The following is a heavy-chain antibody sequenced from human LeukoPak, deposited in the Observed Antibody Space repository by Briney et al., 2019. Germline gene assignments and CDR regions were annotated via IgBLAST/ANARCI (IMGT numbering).Heavy chain of an antibody. D-gene: IGHD3-22*01. V-gene: IGHV3-7*01. Sequence: PGGSLRLSCAASGFTFSSYWMSWVRQAPGKGLEWVANIKQDGSEKYYVDSVKGRFTISRDNAKNSLYLQMNSLRAEDTAVYYCARDTTPYYYDSSGYYYDYWGQGTLVTASS. CDR1: GFTFSSYW. J-gene: IGHJ4*02. CDR2: IKQDGSEK. CDR3: ARDTTPYYYDSSGYYYDY.